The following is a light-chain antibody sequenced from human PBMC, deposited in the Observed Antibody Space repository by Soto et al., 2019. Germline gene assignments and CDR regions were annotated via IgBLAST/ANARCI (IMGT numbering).Light chain of an antibody. Sequence: EVVMTQSPATLSVSLGARAPLSCRASQSVSSNLAWYQQKPGQAPRLLIYGASTRAPGIPARFSGSGSGTEFTLTISSLQSEDFAVYSCQQYNNWPLTFGGGTKVEIK. CDR1: QSVSSN. J-gene: IGKJ4*01. V-gene: IGKV3-15*01. CDR3: QQYNNWPLT. CDR2: GAS.